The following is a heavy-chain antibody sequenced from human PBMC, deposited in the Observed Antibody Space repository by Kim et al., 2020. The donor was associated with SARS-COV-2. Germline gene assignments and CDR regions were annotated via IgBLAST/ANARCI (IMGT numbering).Heavy chain of an antibody. V-gene: IGHV1-8*01. CDR2: GNT. J-gene: IGHJ6*02. CDR3: ARRHLSMDV. Sequence: GNTGYAKRFQGRVTMTRNTSISTAYMELSSLRSEDTAVYFCARRHLSMDVWGQGTTVTVSS.